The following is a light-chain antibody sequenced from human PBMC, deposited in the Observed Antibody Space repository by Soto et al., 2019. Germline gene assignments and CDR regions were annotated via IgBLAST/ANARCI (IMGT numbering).Light chain of an antibody. Sequence: QSALTQPPSASGSPGQSVTISCTGTSSDVGGYNYVSWYQQHPGKAPKLMIYEVSKRPSGVPDRFSGSKSGNTASLTVSGLQAVDAADYYCSSYAGSNNWVFGGGTKLTVL. J-gene: IGLJ3*02. CDR2: EVS. CDR1: SSDVGGYNY. CDR3: SSYAGSNNWV. V-gene: IGLV2-8*01.